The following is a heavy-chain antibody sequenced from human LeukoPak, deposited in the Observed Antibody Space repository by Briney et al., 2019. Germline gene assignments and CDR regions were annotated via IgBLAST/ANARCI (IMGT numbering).Heavy chain of an antibody. D-gene: IGHD3-10*01. J-gene: IGHJ4*02. CDR3: ARDGRGYYGSGSSFDY. CDR1: GFTFSSYS. Sequence: PGGSLRLSCAASGFTFSSYSMNWVRQAPGKGLEWVSSISSSSSCIYYADSVKGRFTISRDNAKNSLYLQMNSLRAEDTAVYYCARDGRGYYGSGSSFDYWGQGTLVTVSS. V-gene: IGHV3-21*01. CDR2: ISSSSSCI.